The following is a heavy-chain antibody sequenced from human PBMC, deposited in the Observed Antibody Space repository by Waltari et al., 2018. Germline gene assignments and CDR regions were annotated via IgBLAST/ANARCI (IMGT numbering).Heavy chain of an antibody. CDR3: ATYIGASVGTAAFDV. CDR1: VVSITSTRHY. D-gene: IGHD5-12*01. V-gene: IGHV4-39*01. Sequence: QLQLQESGTRLVRPSETLSPICRVSVVSITSTRHYWAWIRQSPGQGLEWIGTVSYSGTTYISPSLKSRVSVSRDTSKNQVSLILGSVTAADMAVYYCATYIGASVGTAAFDVWGQGTMVTVSS. J-gene: IGHJ3*01. CDR2: VSYSGTT.